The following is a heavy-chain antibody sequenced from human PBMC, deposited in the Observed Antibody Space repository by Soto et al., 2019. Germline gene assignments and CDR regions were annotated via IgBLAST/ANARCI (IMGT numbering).Heavy chain of an antibody. CDR2: ISSSSSTI. V-gene: IGHV3-48*01. CDR1: GFTFSSYS. D-gene: IGHD2-15*01. CDR3: ARGCSGGSCH. J-gene: IGHJ4*02. Sequence: ESGGGLVQPGGSLRLSCAASGFTFSSYSMNWVRQAPGKGLEWVSYISSSSSTIYYADSVKGRFTISRDNAKNSLYLQMNSLRAEDTAVYYCARGCSGGSCHWGQGTLVTVSS.